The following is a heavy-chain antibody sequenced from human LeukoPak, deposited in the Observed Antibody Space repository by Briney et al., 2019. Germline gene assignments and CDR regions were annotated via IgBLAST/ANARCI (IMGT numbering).Heavy chain of an antibody. CDR3: AKPTDYGDYYFDY. V-gene: IGHV3-23*01. J-gene: IGHJ4*02. Sequence: GGSLRLSCAASGFTFSSYAMSWVRQAPGKGLERVSAISGSGGSTYYADSVKGRFTISRDNSKNTLYLQMNSLRAEDTAVYYCAKPTDYGDYYFDYWGQGTLVTVSS. D-gene: IGHD4-17*01. CDR1: GFTFSSYA. CDR2: ISGSGGST.